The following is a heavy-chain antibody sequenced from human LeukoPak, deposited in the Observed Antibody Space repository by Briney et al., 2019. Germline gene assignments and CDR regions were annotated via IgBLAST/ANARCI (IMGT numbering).Heavy chain of an antibody. D-gene: IGHD3-22*01. CDR3: ASSGDYYDSSGYYFLAFDI. J-gene: IGHJ3*02. V-gene: IGHV3-66*01. CDR1: GFTVSSNY. Sequence: PGGSLRLSCAASGFTVSSNYMSWVRQAPGKGLEWVSVIYSGGSTYYADSVKGRFTISRDNSKNTLYLQMNSLRAEDTAVYYCASSGDYYDSSGYYFLAFDIWGQGTMVTVPS. CDR2: IYSGGST.